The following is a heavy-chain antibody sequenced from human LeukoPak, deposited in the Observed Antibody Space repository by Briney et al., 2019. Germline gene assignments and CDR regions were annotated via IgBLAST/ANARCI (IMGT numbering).Heavy chain of an antibody. Sequence: GRSLRLSCAASGFKFDEYAMHWVRQAPGKGLEWVAGITWNSGSLGYADSVKGRFTISRDNAKMSLYLQMNSLRPEDTALYYCANLGFWGQGTLASVSS. D-gene: IGHD2-15*01. CDR3: ANLGF. CDR1: GFKFDEYA. J-gene: IGHJ4*02. CDR2: ITWNSGSL. V-gene: IGHV3-9*01.